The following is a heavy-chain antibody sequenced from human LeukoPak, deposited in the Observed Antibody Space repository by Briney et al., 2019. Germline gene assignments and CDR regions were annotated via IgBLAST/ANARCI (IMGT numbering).Heavy chain of an antibody. CDR1: GGSISSYY. Sequence: SETLSLTCTVSGGSISSYYWSWIRQPPGKGLEWIGYIYYSGSTNYNPSLKSRVTISVDTSKNQFSLKLSSATAADTAVYYCARGLAAAGTGNWFDPWGQGTLVTVSS. D-gene: IGHD6-13*01. V-gene: IGHV4-59*01. J-gene: IGHJ5*02. CDR3: ARGLAAAGTGNWFDP. CDR2: IYYSGST.